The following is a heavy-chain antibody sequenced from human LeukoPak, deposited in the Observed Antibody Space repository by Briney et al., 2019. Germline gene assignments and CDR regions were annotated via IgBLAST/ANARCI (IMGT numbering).Heavy chain of an antibody. D-gene: IGHD6-19*01. CDR3: ARGHGYSSGWYRGHDAFDI. CDR1: GGSISSYY. J-gene: IGHJ3*02. Sequence: SETLSLTCTVSGGSISSYYWSWIRQPPGKGPEWIGYIYYSGSTNYNPSLKSRVTISVDTSKNQFSLKLSSVTAADTAVYYCARGHGYSSGWYRGHDAFDIWGQGTMVTVSS. V-gene: IGHV4-59*01. CDR2: IYYSGST.